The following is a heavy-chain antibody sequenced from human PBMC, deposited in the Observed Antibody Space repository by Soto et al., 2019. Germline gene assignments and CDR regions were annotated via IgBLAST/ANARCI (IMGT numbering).Heavy chain of an antibody. CDR2: INFDGTKK. V-gene: IGHV3-33*01. CDR3: ARGGAGLVTAIDS. Sequence: HVELVESGGGVVQPGRSLRLSCTASGFIFSDYGFQWVRQAPGKGLEWLTLINFDGTKKKFAESVRGRFTISIDNSEKTLYLQMNGRRGDDTAVYYCARGGAGLVTAIDSWGQGTLVTVSS. D-gene: IGHD2-21*02. J-gene: IGHJ5*01. CDR1: GFIFSDYG.